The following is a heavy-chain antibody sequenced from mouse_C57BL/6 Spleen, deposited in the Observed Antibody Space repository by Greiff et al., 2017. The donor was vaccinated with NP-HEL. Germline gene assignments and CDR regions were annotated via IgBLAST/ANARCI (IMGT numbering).Heavy chain of an antibody. Sequence: QVQLQQSGAELARPGASVKLSCKASGYTFTSYGISWVKQRTGQGLEWIGEIYPRSGNTYYNEEFKGKATLTADKSSSTAYMELRSLTSEDSAVYFCARGGDYTGFDYWGQGTTLTVSS. CDR3: ARGGDYTGFDY. CDR2: IYPRSGNT. J-gene: IGHJ2*01. CDR1: GYTFTSYG. D-gene: IGHD2-4*01. V-gene: IGHV1-81*01.